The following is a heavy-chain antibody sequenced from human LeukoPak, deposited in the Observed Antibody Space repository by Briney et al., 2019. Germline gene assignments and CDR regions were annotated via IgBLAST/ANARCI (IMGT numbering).Heavy chain of an antibody. CDR1: GGSFSGYY. V-gene: IGHV4-34*01. J-gene: IGHJ4*02. D-gene: IGHD5-18*01. CDR3: ARGDVDTAMAPLDY. Sequence: SETLSLTSAVYGGSFSGYYWSWIRQPPGKGLEWIGEINHSGSTNYNPSLKSRVTISVDTSKNQFSLKLSSVTAADTAVYYCARGDVDTAMAPLDYWGQGTLVTVSS. CDR2: INHSGST.